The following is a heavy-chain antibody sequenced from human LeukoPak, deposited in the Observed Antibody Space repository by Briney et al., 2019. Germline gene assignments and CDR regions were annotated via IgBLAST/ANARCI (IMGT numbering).Heavy chain of an antibody. CDR2: IHHGGTT. J-gene: IGHJ4*02. CDR1: GYSIKSDYV. CDR3: ARESPPADY. Sequence: ASETLSLTCSVSGYSIKSDYVWAWIRQPPGKGPEWIGSIHHGGTTYYNPSLKNRVTISVDTSKNQFSVKLSAVTAADTAVFYCARESPPADYWGQGTLVTVSS. V-gene: IGHV4-38-2*02.